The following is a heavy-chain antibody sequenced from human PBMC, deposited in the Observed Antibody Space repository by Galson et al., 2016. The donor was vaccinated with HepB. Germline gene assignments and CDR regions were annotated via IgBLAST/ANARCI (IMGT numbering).Heavy chain of an antibody. CDR1: GFSLNTGVLS. CDR3: ARFTTVRSLASRPLSYFYAMDV. CDR2: IDWDKDS. D-gene: IGHD3-9*01. J-gene: IGHJ6*04. V-gene: IGHV2-70*01. Sequence: PALVKPTQTLTLTCTFSGFSLNTGVLSVSWIRQPPGKALEWLAHIDWDKDSYYTTSLKTRPTNSTDTSKNPVVLTMTNVDSLDPATYYCARFTTVRSLASRPLSYFYAMDVWGKGTTVTVSS.